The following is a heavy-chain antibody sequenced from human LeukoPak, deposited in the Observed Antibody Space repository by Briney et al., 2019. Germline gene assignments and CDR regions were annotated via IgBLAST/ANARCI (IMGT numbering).Heavy chain of an antibody. CDR1: GFTFSSYW. CDR3: ARLASTTTVTG. Sequence: PGGSLRLSCAASGFTFSSYWMHWVRQAPGKGLEWVSSISSSSSYIYYADSVKGRFTISRDNAKNSLYLQMNSLRAEDTAVYYCARLASTTTVTGWGQGTLVTVSS. J-gene: IGHJ4*02. CDR2: ISSSSSYI. D-gene: IGHD4-17*01. V-gene: IGHV3-21*01.